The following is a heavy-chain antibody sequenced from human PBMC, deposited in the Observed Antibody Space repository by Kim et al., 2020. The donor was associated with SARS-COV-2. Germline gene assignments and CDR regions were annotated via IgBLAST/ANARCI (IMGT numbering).Heavy chain of an antibody. D-gene: IGHD2-2*01. CDR2: ISSRSSTI. V-gene: IGHV3-48*02. J-gene: IGHJ3*02. CDR3: AREGGGDFVEVPAAHDAFDI. CDR1: GFIFSRYS. Sequence: GGSLRLSCAASGFIFSRYSMNWVRQAPGKGLEWLTYISSRSSTIYYADSVKGRFTISRDNAKNSLYLQMNSLRDEDTAVYYCAREGGGDFVEVPAAHDAFDIWGQGTKVTVSS.